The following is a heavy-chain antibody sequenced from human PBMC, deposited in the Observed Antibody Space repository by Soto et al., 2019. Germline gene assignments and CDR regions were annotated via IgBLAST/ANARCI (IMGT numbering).Heavy chain of an antibody. CDR3: ARDRVTMVRGVITPSYFDY. CDR1: GYTFTSYD. J-gene: IGHJ4*02. V-gene: IGHV1-3*01. Sequence: GASVKVSCKASGYTFTSYDINWVRQATGQGLEWMGWINASNGNTKYSQKFQGRVTITRDTSASTAYMELSSLRSEDTAVYYCARDRVTMVRGVITPSYFDYWGQGTLVTVSS. D-gene: IGHD3-10*01. CDR2: INASNGNT.